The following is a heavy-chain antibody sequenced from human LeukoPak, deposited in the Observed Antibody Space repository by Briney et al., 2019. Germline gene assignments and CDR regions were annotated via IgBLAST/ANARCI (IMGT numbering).Heavy chain of an antibody. Sequence: PGGSLRLSCAASGFTFSSYEMNWVRQAPGKGLEWVSAISGSGGSTYYADSVKGRFPISRDNSKNTLYLQMNSLRAEDTAVYYCAKARYSSSWAFDYWGQGTLVTVSS. J-gene: IGHJ4*02. D-gene: IGHD6-13*01. V-gene: IGHV3-23*01. CDR3: AKARYSSSWAFDY. CDR1: GFTFSSYE. CDR2: ISGSGGST.